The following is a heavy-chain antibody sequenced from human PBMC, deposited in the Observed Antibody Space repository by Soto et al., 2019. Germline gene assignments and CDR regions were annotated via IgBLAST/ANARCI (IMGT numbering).Heavy chain of an antibody. J-gene: IGHJ5*02. D-gene: IGHD3-22*01. CDR1: GGTFSSYA. Sequence: AASVKVSCKASGGTFSSYAISWVRQAPGQGLEWMGGIIPIFGTANYAQKFQGRVTITADKSTSTAYMELSSLRSEDTAVYYCARAHYDSSGYPNWFDPWGQGTLVTVSS. CDR2: IIPIFGTA. V-gene: IGHV1-69*06. CDR3: ARAHYDSSGYPNWFDP.